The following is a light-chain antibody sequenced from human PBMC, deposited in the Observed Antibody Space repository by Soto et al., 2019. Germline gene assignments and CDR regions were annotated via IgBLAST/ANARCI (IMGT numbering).Light chain of an antibody. CDR2: DAS. J-gene: IGKJ1*01. Sequence: DIPMTQSPSTLSASVGDRVTITCRARQSISSWLAWYQQKPGKAPKLLIYDASSLESGVPSRFSGSGSGTEFTLTISSLQPDDFATYDCQQYNSYLWTFGQGTKVEIK. CDR1: QSISSW. CDR3: QQYNSYLWT. V-gene: IGKV1-5*01.